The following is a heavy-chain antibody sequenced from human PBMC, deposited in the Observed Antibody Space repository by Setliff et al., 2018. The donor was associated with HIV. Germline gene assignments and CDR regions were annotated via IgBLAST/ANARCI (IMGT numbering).Heavy chain of an antibody. CDR2: IYHSATT. CDR1: GGSMSSYY. CDR3: ASHSGGWNYYLDY. J-gene: IGHJ4*02. D-gene: IGHD6-19*01. V-gene: IGHV4-59*04. Sequence: PSETLSLTCTVSGGSMSSYYWGWTRQPPGKGLEWIGSIYHSATTYYNPSLWGRVTISIDTSKNQFSLKVNSVTATDTAVYYCASHSGGWNYYLDYWGQGTLVTVSS.